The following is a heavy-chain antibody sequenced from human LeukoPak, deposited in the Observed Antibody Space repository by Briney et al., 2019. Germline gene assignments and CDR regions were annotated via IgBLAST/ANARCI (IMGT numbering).Heavy chain of an antibody. J-gene: IGHJ6*02. CDR1: GFTFNNAW. CDR3: TTDTHCSTIGCRGPNYYYGLDV. Sequence: GGSLRLSCAASGFTFNNAWMRWVRQAPGKGPEWVGRIKRKNDGGTTDYAAPVKGRFTISRDDSKNTVYLEMNSLKTEDTAVYYCTTDTHCSTIGCRGPNYYYGLDVWGQGTTVTVSS. V-gene: IGHV3-15*01. D-gene: IGHD2-2*01. CDR2: IKRKNDGGTT.